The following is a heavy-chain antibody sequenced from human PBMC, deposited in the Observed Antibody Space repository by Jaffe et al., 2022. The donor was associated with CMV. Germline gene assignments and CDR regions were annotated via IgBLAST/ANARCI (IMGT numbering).Heavy chain of an antibody. J-gene: IGHJ4*02. CDR1: GFSLTPSGVA. D-gene: IGHD1-7*01. Sequence: QITLKESGPTLVKPAQTLTLTCSFSGFSLTPSGVAVGWIRQAPGKALEWLALIYWNDQKRYNPSLRSRLTIAKDTSKSQVVLTVTDMGAVDTATYYCAHRMNYIESFDYWGQGTLVTVSA. CDR2: IYWNDQK. V-gene: IGHV2-5*01. CDR3: AHRMNYIESFDY.